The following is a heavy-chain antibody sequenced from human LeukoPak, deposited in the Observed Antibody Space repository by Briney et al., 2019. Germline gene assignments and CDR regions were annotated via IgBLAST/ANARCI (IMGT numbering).Heavy chain of an antibody. CDR2: ISGSGGST. J-gene: IGHJ4*02. D-gene: IGHD3-22*01. V-gene: IGHV3-23*01. Sequence: GGSLRLSCTGAGFTFATYTFNWVRQAPGKGLEWVSAISGSGGSTYYADSVKGRFTISRDNSKNTLYLQMNSLRAEDTAVYYCAKQLSYYDSSGYFDYWGQGTLVTVSS. CDR3: AKQLSYYDSSGYFDY. CDR1: GFTFATYT.